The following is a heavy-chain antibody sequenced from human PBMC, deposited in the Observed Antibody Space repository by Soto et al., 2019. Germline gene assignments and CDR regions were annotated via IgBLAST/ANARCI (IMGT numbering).Heavy chain of an antibody. J-gene: IGHJ3*02. CDR1: GYTFTSYG. V-gene: IGHV1-18*01. CDR2: ISAYNGNT. CDR3: ARDSEDIVVVVAAIDAFDI. D-gene: IGHD2-15*01. Sequence: ASVKVSCKASGYTFTSYGISWVRQAPGQGLEWMGWISAYNGNTNYAQKLQGRVTMTTDTSTSTAYMELRSLRSDDTAVYYCARDSEDIVVVVAAIDAFDIWGQGTMVTVSS.